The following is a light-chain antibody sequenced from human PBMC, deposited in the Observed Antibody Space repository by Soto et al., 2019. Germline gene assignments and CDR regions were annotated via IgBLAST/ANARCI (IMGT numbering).Light chain of an antibody. CDR1: QSVSNN. Sequence: EIVMTQSPVTLSVSPGERVTLSCRASQSVSNNLAWYQQKSGQAPRLLNYGASTRVTGIPARFSGSGSGTEFTLTISSLQSEDFAIYYCQQYNNGPPVTFGQGTRLEIK. CDR3: QQYNNGPPVT. CDR2: GAS. V-gene: IGKV3-15*01. J-gene: IGKJ5*01.